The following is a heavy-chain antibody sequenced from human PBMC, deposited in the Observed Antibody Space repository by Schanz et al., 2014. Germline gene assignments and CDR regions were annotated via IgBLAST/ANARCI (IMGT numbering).Heavy chain of an antibody. J-gene: IGHJ6*02. V-gene: IGHV1-18*01. CDR2: ISAYNGNT. CDR1: GYTFTDYG. D-gene: IGHD3-9*01. Sequence: QVQLVQSGAEVKKPGSSMKVSCKASGYTFTDYGVIWVRQAPGQGLEWMGWISAYNGNTNYAQKLQGRVTMTTDTSTSTAYMELRSLRSDDTAVYYCARVQDDILTGSEYYYGMDVWGQGTTVTVAS. CDR3: ARVQDDILTGSEYYYGMDV.